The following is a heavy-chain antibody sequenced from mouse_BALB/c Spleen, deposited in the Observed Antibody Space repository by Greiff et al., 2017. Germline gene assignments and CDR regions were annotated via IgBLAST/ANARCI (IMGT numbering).Heavy chain of an antibody. CDR2: ISYSGST. V-gene: IGHV3-8*02. Sequence: VQLQESGPSLVKPSQTLSLTCSVTGDSITSGYWNWIRKFPGNKLEYMGYISYSGSTYYNPSLKSRISITRDTSKNQYYLQLNSVTTEDTATYYCARCDYGSSYWFAYWGQGTLVTVSA. CDR1: GDSITSGY. D-gene: IGHD1-1*01. J-gene: IGHJ3*01. CDR3: ARCDYGSSYWFAY.